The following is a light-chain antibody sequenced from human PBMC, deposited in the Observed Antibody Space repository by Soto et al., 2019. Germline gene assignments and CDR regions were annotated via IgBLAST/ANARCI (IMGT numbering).Light chain of an antibody. CDR3: RSHLCVFRL. V-gene: IGLV2-23*01. J-gene: IGLJ1*01. CDR1: SSDVGSYNL. Sequence: QSVLTQPASVSGSPGQSITISCTGTSSDVGSYNLVSWYQQHPGKAPKLMIYEGSKRPSGVSNRFSGSKSGNTASLTISGLQAEDEADYYCRSHLCVFRLFATGTKLTVL. CDR2: EGS.